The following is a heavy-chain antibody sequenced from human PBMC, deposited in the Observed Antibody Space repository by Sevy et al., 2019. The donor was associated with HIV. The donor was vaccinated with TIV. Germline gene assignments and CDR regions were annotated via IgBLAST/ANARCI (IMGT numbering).Heavy chain of an antibody. V-gene: IGHV3-48*02. CDR2: RSSSSSTI. Sequence: GGSLRLSCAASGFTFSSYSMNWVRRAPGKGLEWVSYRSSSSSTIYYADSVKGRFTISRDNAKNSLYLQMNSLRDEDTAVYYCARDLVLRYFDWLAHYGMDVWGQGTTVTVSS. J-gene: IGHJ6*02. CDR1: GFTFSSYS. CDR3: ARDLVLRYFDWLAHYGMDV. D-gene: IGHD3-9*01.